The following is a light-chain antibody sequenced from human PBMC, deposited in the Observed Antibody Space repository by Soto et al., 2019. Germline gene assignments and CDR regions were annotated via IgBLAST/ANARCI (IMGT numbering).Light chain of an antibody. CDR3: QLHYNWLYT. CDR2: GAS. Sequence: EIVMTQSPATLSVSPGERATLSCRASQSVSSNLAWYQQKPGQAPRLLIYGASSRATGIPDRFSGSGSGTEFTLTISSLQPEDFAVYYCQLHYNWLYTFGQGTRLEIK. V-gene: IGKV3D-15*01. J-gene: IGKJ5*01. CDR1: QSVSSN.